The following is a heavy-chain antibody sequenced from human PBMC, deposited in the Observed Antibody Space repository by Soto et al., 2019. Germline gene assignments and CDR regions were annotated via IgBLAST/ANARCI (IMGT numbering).Heavy chain of an antibody. CDR1: GFTFSTHA. CDR3: AKDPPWTVGPLAMDV. CDR2: FSGSGGNI. D-gene: IGHD2-2*01. V-gene: IGHV3-23*01. Sequence: PGGSLRLSCVASGFTFSTHAMSWGRQAPGKGLEWVSTFSGSGGNIYYAESVKGLLTISRDDSKNTLYLQMNNLRGEDTPVYYCAKDPPWTVGPLAMDVWGQGTTVTVSS. J-gene: IGHJ6*02.